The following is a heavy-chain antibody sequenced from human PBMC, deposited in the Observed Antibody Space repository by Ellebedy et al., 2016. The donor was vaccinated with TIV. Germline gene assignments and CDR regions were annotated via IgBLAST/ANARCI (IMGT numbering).Heavy chain of an antibody. CDR1: GYPFTKYY. J-gene: IGHJ4*02. D-gene: IGHD2-8*01. Sequence: ASVKVSCKASGYPFTKYYFHWIRQAPGQGLEWMGVLDARVGSTTYAETLQGRITMTRDTSTRTVYMELSSLRSDDTAVYYCAGVPSAGADFWGQGTLVTVSS. CDR2: LDARVGST. CDR3: AGVPSAGADF. V-gene: IGHV1-46*01.